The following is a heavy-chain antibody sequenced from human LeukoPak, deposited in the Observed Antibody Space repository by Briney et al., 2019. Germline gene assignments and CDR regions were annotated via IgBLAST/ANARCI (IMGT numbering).Heavy chain of an antibody. Sequence: SETLSLTCTVSGGSISSGSYYWSWIRQPPGKGLEWIGSIYHSGSTYYNPSLKSRVTISVDTSKNQFSLKLSSVTAADTAVYYCVRNRGSSWYFRNYYYMDVWGKGTRSPSP. D-gene: IGHD6-13*01. CDR2: IYHSGST. J-gene: IGHJ6*03. V-gene: IGHV4-39*07. CDR3: VRNRGSSWYFRNYYYMDV. CDR1: GGSISSGSYY.